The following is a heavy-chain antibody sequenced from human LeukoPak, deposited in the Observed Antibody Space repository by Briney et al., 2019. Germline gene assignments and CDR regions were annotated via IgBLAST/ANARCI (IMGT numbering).Heavy chain of an antibody. J-gene: IGHJ5*02. D-gene: IGHD3-16*01. CDR2: INPTGGST. CDR1: GYTFPSYF. CDR3: ARHYGP. Sequence: ASVKVSCKASGYTFPSYFMHWVRQAPGQGLEWMGIINPTGGSTTYAQKFQGRVTMTRDTSKNQFSLKLSSVTAADTAVYYCARHYGPWGQGTLVTVSS. V-gene: IGHV1-46*01.